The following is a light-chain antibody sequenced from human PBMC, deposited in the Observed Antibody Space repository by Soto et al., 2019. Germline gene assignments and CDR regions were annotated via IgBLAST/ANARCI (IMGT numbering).Light chain of an antibody. V-gene: IGLV2-23*01. CDR1: SNTIGGYNV. CDR2: EGI. J-gene: IGLJ1*01. CDR3: CSYVGATTYV. Sequence: QSALTQPASVSGSPGQPITISCTGTSNTIGGYNVVSWYQQHPGKAPKVIIYEGIKRPSGVSNRFSGSISGSTASLTISGXXXXXXXDYYCCSYVGATTYVFGTGTKLTVL.